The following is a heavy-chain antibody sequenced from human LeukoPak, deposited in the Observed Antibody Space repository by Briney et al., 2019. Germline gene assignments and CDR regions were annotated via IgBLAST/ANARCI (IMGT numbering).Heavy chain of an antibody. Sequence: SETLSLTCTVSGGSISSHYWSWVRQPPGKGLEWIGYIYDSGSTNYNPSLKSRVTISVDTSKNQFSLKLSSVTAADTAVYYCARLVAYCSSTSCSDYWGQGTLVTVSS. CDR1: GGSISSHY. CDR2: IYDSGST. V-gene: IGHV4-59*11. D-gene: IGHD2-2*01. CDR3: ARLVAYCSSTSCSDY. J-gene: IGHJ4*02.